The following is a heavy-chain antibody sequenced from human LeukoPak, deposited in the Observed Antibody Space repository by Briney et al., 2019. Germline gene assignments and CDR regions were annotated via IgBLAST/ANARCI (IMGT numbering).Heavy chain of an antibody. CDR3: AKDYTNFGVVNNYYYMDV. Sequence: PGGSLRLSCAASGFTFSSYEMNWVRQAPGKGLEWVSYFSSSGSTIYYADSVKGRFTISRDNSKSTLYLQMNSLRAEDTAVYYCAKDYTNFGVVNNYYYMDVWGKGTTVIVSS. V-gene: IGHV3-48*03. J-gene: IGHJ6*03. CDR2: FSSSGSTI. CDR1: GFTFSSYE. D-gene: IGHD3-3*01.